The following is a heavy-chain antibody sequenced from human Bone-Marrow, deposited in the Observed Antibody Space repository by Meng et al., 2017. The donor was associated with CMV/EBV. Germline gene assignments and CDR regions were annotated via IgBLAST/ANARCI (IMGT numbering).Heavy chain of an antibody. CDR2: ISYDGSNK. Sequence: QVQLWGSGVGMVQAGGSMSISFAVSRFTFSIYAMHWVRQAPGKGLEWVAVISYDGSNKYYADSVKGRFTISRDNSKNTLYLQMNSLRAEDTAVYYCATLSGYYVDYWGQGTLVTVSS. V-gene: IGHV3-30-3*01. J-gene: IGHJ4*02. CDR3: ATLSGYYVDY. D-gene: IGHD3-22*01. CDR1: RFTFSIYA.